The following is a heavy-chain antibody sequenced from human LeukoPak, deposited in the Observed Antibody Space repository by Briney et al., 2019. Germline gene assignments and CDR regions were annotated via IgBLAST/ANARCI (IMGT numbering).Heavy chain of an antibody. V-gene: IGHV3-33*06. CDR3: AKGSSDYYGSGSLDY. Sequence: PGRSLRLSCAASGFTFSSYGMHWVRQAPGKGLEWVAVIWYDGSNKYYADSVKGRFTISRDNSKNTLYLQMNSLRAEDTAVYYCAKGSSDYYGSGSLDYWGQGTLVTVSS. D-gene: IGHD3-10*01. CDR2: IWYDGSNK. CDR1: GFTFSSYG. J-gene: IGHJ4*02.